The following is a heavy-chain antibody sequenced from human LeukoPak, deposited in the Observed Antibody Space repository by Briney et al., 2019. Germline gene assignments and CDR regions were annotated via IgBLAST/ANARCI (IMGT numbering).Heavy chain of an antibody. D-gene: IGHD3-9*01. CDR1: GGSMSSYY. CDR3: ARAKYDILTGTAHPLDY. Sequence: SETLSLTCTVSGGSMSSYYWSWIRQPPGKGLEWIGYIYYSGSTNYNPSLKSRVTISVDTSKNQFSLKLSSVTAADTAVYYCARAKYDILTGTAHPLDYWGQGTLVTVSS. CDR2: IYYSGST. J-gene: IGHJ4*02. V-gene: IGHV4-59*12.